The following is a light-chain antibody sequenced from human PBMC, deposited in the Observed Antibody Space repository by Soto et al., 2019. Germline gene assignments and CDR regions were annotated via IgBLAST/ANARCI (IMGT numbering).Light chain of an antibody. CDR2: GNR. CDR1: SSNIGAGSD. V-gene: IGLV1-40*01. Sequence: QPVLTQPPSVSGPPGQRISISCTGSSSNIGAGSDVHWYQQLPGTAPKLLIYGNRNRPSGVPDRFSGSKSGTSASLAISGLQADDEADYYCQSYDPTLRTSLFGGGTQLTVL. J-gene: IGLJ2*01. CDR3: QSYDPTLRTSL.